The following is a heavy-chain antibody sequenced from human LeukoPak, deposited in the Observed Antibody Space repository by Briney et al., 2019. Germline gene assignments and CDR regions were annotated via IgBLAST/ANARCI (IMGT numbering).Heavy chain of an antibody. V-gene: IGHV3-23*01. CDR1: GFIFRSYA. J-gene: IGHJ3*02. CDR2: ITANGDAT. D-gene: IGHD2-21*02. Sequence: GGSLRLSCVGSGFIFRSYAVTWVRQAPGKGLQWVSSITANGDATYYADSVKGRFTISRDNSKNTLYLQMSSLRAEDTAVYYCARDALAYCGGDCSDAFDIWGQGTMVTVSS. CDR3: ARDALAYCGGDCSDAFDI.